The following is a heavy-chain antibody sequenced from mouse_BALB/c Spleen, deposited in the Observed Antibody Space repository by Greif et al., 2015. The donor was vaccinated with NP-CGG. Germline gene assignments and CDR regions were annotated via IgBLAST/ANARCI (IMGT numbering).Heavy chain of an antibody. J-gene: IGHJ2*01. Sequence: EVMLVESGAELVKPGASVKLSCTASGFNIKDTYMHWVKQRPEQGLEWIGRIDPANGNTKYDPKFQGKATITADTSSNTAYLQLSSLTSEDTAVYYCARWGYGRDWGQGTTLTVSS. CDR1: GFNIKDTY. D-gene: IGHD1-1*01. CDR2: IDPANGNT. V-gene: IGHV14-3*02. CDR3: ARWGYGRD.